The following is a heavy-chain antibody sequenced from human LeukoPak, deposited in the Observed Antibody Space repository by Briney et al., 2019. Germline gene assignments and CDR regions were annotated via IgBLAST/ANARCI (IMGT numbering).Heavy chain of an antibody. D-gene: IGHD5-18*01. V-gene: IGHV1-2*06. CDR3: VRRYSYGFYFDY. J-gene: IGHJ4*02. CDR2: INPNSGGP. Sequence: ASVKVSCKTSGYSFTGYYIHWVRQAPGQGLEWMGRINPNSGGPNYGQKFQGTVTMTRDTSISTAYLELSNLRSDDTAAYYCVRRYSYGFYFDYWGQGSLVTVSS. CDR1: GYSFTGYY.